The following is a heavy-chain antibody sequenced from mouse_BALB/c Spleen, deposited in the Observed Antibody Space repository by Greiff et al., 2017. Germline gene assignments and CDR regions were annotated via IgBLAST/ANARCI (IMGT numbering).Heavy chain of an antibody. Sequence: VQLQQPGAELVKPGASVKLSCKASGYTFTSYWMHWVKQRPGQGLEWIGEIDPSDSYTNYNQKFKGKATLTVDKSSSTAYMQLSSLTSEDSAVYYCANYVAMDYGGQGTSVTVSS. V-gene: IGHV1-69*02. CDR2: IDPSDSYT. CDR1: GYTFTSYW. D-gene: IGHD1-1*01. CDR3: ANYVAMDY. J-gene: IGHJ4*01.